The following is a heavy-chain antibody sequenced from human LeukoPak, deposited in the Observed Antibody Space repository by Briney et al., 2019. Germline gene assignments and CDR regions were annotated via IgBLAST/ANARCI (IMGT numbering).Heavy chain of an antibody. Sequence: SETLSLTCTVSGVSINSHFWNWIRQSSGKGLEWIGYIYYSGISNYNPSLKSRATISVDTSKSQFSLNLNSVTAADTAVYFCAKDRGWLQFDYWGQGILVTVSS. D-gene: IGHD5-24*01. CDR1: GVSINSHF. CDR3: AKDRGWLQFDY. V-gene: IGHV4-59*11. CDR2: IYYSGIS. J-gene: IGHJ4*02.